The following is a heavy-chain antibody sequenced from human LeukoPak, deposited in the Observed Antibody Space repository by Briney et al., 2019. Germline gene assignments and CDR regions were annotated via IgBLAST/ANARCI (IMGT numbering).Heavy chain of an antibody. D-gene: IGHD2-8*01. V-gene: IGHV4-38-2*01. CDR1: GFTFSSSWM. J-gene: IGHJ4*02. Sequence: GSLRLSCAASGFTFSSSWMTWVRQAPGKGLEWIGSISHSGSTYYNPSLKSRVTISVDTSKNQFSLQLSSVTAADTAVYYCARGERGVDYWGQGTLVTVSS. CDR2: ISHSGST. CDR3: ARGERGVDY.